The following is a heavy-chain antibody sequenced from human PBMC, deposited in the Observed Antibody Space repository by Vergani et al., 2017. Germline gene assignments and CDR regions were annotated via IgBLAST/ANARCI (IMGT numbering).Heavy chain of an antibody. D-gene: IGHD1-26*01. Sequence: EEHLVESGGNLVQPGGSLRLSCAASGFTFSSYNFNWVRQAPGKGLEWVSYISSSGSAIYYSDAVKGRFTISRDKAKNSLYLQMNSLRAEDTAVYFCARGRGVGAVTYWYFDLWGRGTLVTVSS. CDR3: ARGRGVGAVTYWYFDL. CDR2: ISSSGSAI. CDR1: GFTFSSYN. J-gene: IGHJ2*01. V-gene: IGHV3-48*01.